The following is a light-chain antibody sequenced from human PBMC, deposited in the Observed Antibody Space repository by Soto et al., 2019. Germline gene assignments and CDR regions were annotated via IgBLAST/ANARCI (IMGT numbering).Light chain of an antibody. CDR1: QDIRNF. V-gene: IGKV1-27*01. CDR2: AAS. CDR3: QKYSSVPV. Sequence: DIQMTQSPTSLSASVGDRVTITCRASQDIRNFVAWYQQKPGKAPKLLIYAASTLQSGVPSRCSGSGSGTDFPRNIDSLEPEDDATYSYQKYSSVPVFGPGTKV. J-gene: IGKJ3*01.